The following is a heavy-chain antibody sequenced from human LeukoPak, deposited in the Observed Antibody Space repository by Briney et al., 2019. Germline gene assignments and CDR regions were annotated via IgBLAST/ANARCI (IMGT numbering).Heavy chain of an antibody. CDR3: AKGDLKDGGLDYFSD. CDR2: ISCTGGST. Sequence: GGSLRLSCAASGFTFNNYAMSWVRQAPGKGLEWDSSISCTGGSTYYANSVKGRFTISRDNSKNALSLQMNSLRAEDTVVYYCAKGDLKDGGLDYFSDWGQGTLVTVSS. D-gene: IGHD2-15*01. CDR1: GFTFNNYA. J-gene: IGHJ4*02. V-gene: IGHV3-23*01.